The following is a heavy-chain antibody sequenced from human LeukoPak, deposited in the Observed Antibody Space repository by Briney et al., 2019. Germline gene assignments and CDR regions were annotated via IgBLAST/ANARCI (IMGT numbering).Heavy chain of an antibody. CDR1: GGSISSGGYY. V-gene: IGHV4-31*03. D-gene: IGHD6-13*01. J-gene: IGHJ5*02. CDR3: ARVSSAGTNRWFDP. Sequence: SETLSLTCTVSGGSISSGGYYWSWIRQHPGKGLEWIGYIYYSGSTYYNPSLKSRVTISVDTSKNQFSLKLSSVTAADTAVYYCARVSSAGTNRWFDPWGQGTLVTVSS. CDR2: IYYSGST.